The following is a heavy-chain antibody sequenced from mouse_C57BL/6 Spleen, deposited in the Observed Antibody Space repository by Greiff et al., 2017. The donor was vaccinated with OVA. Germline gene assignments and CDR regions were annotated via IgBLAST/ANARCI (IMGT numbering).Heavy chain of an antibody. D-gene: IGHD1-1*01. J-gene: IGHJ1*03. V-gene: IGHV5-17*01. CDR3: ARFITTVVGYFDV. CDR1: GFTFSDYG. Sequence: EVKLVESGGGLVKPGGSLKLSCAASGFTFSDYGMHWVRQAPEKGLEWVAYISSGSSTIYYADTVKGRFTISRDNAKNTLFLQMTSLRSEDTAMYYCARFITTVVGYFDVWGTGTTVTVSS. CDR2: ISSGSSTI.